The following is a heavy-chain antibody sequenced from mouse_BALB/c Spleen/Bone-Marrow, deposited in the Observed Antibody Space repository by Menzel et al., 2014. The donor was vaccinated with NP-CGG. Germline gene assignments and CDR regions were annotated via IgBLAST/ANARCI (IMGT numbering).Heavy chain of an antibody. CDR1: GYSITSGYS. J-gene: IGHJ2*01. Sequence: EVMLVESGPDLVKPSQSLSLTCTVTGYSITSGYSWHWIRQFPGNKLQWMGYIHYSGSTNYNPSLRSRISITRDTSKNQFFLQLNSVTTEDTATYYCARPITTVVGFDYWGQGTTLTVSS. D-gene: IGHD1-1*01. CDR2: IHYSGST. V-gene: IGHV3-1*02. CDR3: ARPITTVVGFDY.